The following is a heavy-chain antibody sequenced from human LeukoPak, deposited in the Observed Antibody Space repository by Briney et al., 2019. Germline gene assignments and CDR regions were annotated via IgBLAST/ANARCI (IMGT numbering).Heavy chain of an antibody. J-gene: IGHJ4*02. CDR2: ISSSGGKM. CDR1: GFAISSYT. V-gene: IGHV3-21*01. CDR3: ARALEADY. Sequence: GGSLRLSCAASGFAISSYTMNWVRLAPGKGLEWVSSISSSGGKMYYADSPKGRFTVSRDNANNSLYPQMNSLRADDTAVYYCARALEADYWGQGTLVTVSS.